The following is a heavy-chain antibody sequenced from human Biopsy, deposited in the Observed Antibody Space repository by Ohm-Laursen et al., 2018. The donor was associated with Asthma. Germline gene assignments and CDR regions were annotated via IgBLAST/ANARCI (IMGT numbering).Heavy chain of an antibody. CDR1: GFTFGDYW. V-gene: IGHV3-7*01. J-gene: IGHJ1*01. Sequence: SLRLSCAASGFTFGDYWMSWVRQVPGKGLEWVANIKHDGTEKNHVDSLKGRFTISRDNAKNSLYLQMNSLSAEDTAVHYCARTFDFWSPYHDEHYQLWGQGTLVTVPS. CDR2: IKHDGTEK. D-gene: IGHD3-3*01. CDR3: ARTFDFWSPYHDEHYQL.